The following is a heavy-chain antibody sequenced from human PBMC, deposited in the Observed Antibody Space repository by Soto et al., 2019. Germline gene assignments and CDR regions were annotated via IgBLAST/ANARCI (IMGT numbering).Heavy chain of an antibody. V-gene: IGHV3-30*18. CDR3: AKSRDAYNFYFYYGMDV. Sequence: GGSLRLSCAASGFTFSNYGMHWVRQTPGKGLEWVALILYDGSNKYYGDSVKGRFTISRDNSKNTLYLQVSSLRAEDTAVYYCAKSRDAYNFYFYYGMDVWGQGTTVTVSS. CDR1: GFTFSNYG. D-gene: IGHD2-2*01. J-gene: IGHJ6*02. CDR2: ILYDGSNK.